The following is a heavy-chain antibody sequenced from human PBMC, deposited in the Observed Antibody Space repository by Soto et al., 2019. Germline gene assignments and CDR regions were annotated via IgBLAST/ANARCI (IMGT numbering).Heavy chain of an antibody. V-gene: IGHV4-4*02. CDR1: GASISNDNW. Sequence: QVQLQESGPGLVKPSGTLSLTCAVSGASISNDNWWSWVRQPPGKGLEWIGEIYHSGTTNYNPSLTSRVTISVDKPKNQFSLGLTSVTAADTAVYFCARNGYYSLELWGQGAMVTVSS. CDR2: IYHSGTT. J-gene: IGHJ3*01. D-gene: IGHD1-26*01. CDR3: ARNGYYSLEL.